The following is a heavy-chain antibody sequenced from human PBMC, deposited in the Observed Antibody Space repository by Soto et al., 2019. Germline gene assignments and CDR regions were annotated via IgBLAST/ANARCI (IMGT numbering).Heavy chain of an antibody. CDR2: IYWDEDK. CDR1: GFSLSTSGVG. J-gene: IGHJ4*02. CDR3: ELRPSYCSGGSCYSGCDY. D-gene: IGHD2-15*01. Sequence: QITLKESGPTLVKPTQTLTLTCTFSGFSLSTSGVGVGWIRQPPGKALEWLALIYWDEDKRYSPSLKSRLTITKDTSKIQVVLTMTNMGPVVSARYYSELRPSYCSGGSCYSGCDYWGQGTLVTVSS. V-gene: IGHV2-5*02.